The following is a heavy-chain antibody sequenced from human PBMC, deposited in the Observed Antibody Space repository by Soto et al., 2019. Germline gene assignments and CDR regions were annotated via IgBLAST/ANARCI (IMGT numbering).Heavy chain of an antibody. Sequence: PVKVSREASGGTFSSYATIWLRQAPGQGLEWMGGIIPIFGTANYAQKLQGSVTISADEATSTAYMLLCSLRSEDTAVYYCARPKHPPEVFFFLGMDVLGQGTKVTVSS. J-gene: IGHJ6*02. CDR1: GGTFSSYA. CDR2: IIPIFGTA. D-gene: IGHD1-20*01. CDR3: ARPKHPPEVFFFLGMDV. V-gene: IGHV1-69*13.